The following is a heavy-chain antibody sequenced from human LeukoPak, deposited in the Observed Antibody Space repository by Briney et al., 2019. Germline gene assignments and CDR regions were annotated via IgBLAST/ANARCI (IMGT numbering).Heavy chain of an antibody. V-gene: IGHV4-59*12. D-gene: IGHD4-23*01. CDR2: IYYNGKT. CDR3: ARYTVVKSGEYFQH. CDR1: SASINSYY. Sequence: SETLSLTCTVLSASINSYYWSWIRQPPGKGLEWIGHIYYNGKTNYNPSLKSRVTISVNTSKNQFSLKLSSVTASDTAVYYCARYTVVKSGEYFQHWGQGTLVTVSS. J-gene: IGHJ1*01.